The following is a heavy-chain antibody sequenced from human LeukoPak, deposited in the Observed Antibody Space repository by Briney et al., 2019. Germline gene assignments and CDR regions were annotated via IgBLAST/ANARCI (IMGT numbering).Heavy chain of an antibody. CDR2: INHSGST. Sequence: SETLSLTCAVYGGSFSGYYWSWIRQPPGKGLEWIGEINHSGSTNYNPSLKSRVTISVDTSKNQFSLKLSSVTAADTAVYYCARARNYYGSGSYPRAGYFQHWGQGTLVTVSS. D-gene: IGHD3-10*01. J-gene: IGHJ1*01. V-gene: IGHV4-34*01. CDR3: ARARNYYGSGSYPRAGYFQH. CDR1: GGSFSGYY.